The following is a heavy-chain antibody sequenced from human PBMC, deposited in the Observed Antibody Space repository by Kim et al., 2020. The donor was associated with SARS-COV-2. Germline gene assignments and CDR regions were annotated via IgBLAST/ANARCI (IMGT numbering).Heavy chain of an antibody. Sequence: GGSLRLSCAASGFTFSSYAMGWVRQAPGKGLEWVSIISDSGGSTYFADSVKGRFTISRDNSKNTLYLQMNSLRAEDTAVYYCAKGPNQYSSSRNWFDPWGQGTLVTVSS. D-gene: IGHD6-13*01. CDR3: AKGPNQYSSSRNWFDP. CDR2: ISDSGGST. V-gene: IGHV3-23*01. CDR1: GFTFSSYA. J-gene: IGHJ5*02.